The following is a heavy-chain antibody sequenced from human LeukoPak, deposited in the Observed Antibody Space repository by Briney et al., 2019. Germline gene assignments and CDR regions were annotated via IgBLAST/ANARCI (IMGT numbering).Heavy chain of an antibody. CDR3: ARVGVTMVRGVILYFDY. CDR1: GGTFISYA. CDR2: IIPIFGTA. D-gene: IGHD3-10*01. Sequence: GSSVKVSCKASGGTFISYAISWVRQAPGQGLEWMGGIIPIFGTANYAQKFRGRVTITADESTSTAYMELSSLRSEDTAVYYCARVGVTMVRGVILYFDYWGQGTLVTVCS. J-gene: IGHJ4*02. V-gene: IGHV1-69*01.